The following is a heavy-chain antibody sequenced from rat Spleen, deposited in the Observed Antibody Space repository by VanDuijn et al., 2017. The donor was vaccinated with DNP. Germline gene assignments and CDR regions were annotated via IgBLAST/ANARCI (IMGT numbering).Heavy chain of an antibody. CDR1: GFTFNNYW. V-gene: IGHV5-31*01. CDR3: ARAYVYYGLFGPFDY. CDR2: ITSSGGST. J-gene: IGHJ2*01. D-gene: IGHD1-6*01. Sequence: EVQLVESGGDLVQPGRSLKLSCVASGFTFNNYWMTWIRQVPGKGLEWVASITSSGGSTYYPDSVKGRFTISRDNAKNTLYLQMNSLRSEDTATYYCARAYVYYGLFGPFDYWGQGVMVTVSS.